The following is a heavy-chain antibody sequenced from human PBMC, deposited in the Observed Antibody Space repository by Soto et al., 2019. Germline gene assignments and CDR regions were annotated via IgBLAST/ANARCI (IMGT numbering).Heavy chain of an antibody. Sequence: GASVKVSCKASGYSNTSYAMHWVRQAPGQRLEWMGWINAGNGNTKYSQKFQGRVTITRDTSASTAYMELSSLRSEDTAVYYCARDPSYYGMDVWGQGTTVTVSS. J-gene: IGHJ6*02. CDR2: INAGNGNT. CDR3: ARDPSYYGMDV. V-gene: IGHV1-3*01. CDR1: GYSNTSYA.